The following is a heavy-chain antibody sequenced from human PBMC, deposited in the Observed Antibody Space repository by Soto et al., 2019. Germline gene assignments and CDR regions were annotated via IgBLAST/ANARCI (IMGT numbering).Heavy chain of an antibody. CDR1: GLTFSSFW. D-gene: IGHD3-10*01. CDR3: AKRGVDTFGLSY. CDR2: INTDGSST. J-gene: IGHJ4*02. V-gene: IGHV3-74*01. Sequence: EVQLVESGGGLVQPGGSLRLSCAVSGLTFSSFWMHWVRQAPGEGLVWVSRINTDGSSTSYADSVKGRFTISRDNAKNTLYLQMNSLRVEDTAMYYCAKRGVDTFGLSYWGQGTRVTVSS.